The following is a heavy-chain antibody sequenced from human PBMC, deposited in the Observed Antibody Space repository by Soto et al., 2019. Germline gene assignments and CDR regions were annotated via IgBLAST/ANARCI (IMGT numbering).Heavy chain of an antibody. CDR1: GFTFSSYG. CDR2: IWYDGSNK. Sequence: GGSLRLSCAASGFTFSSYGMHWVRQAPGKGLEWVAVIWYDGSNKYYADSVKGRFTISRDNSKNTLYLQMNSLRAEDTAVYYCARDPVYCSSTSCQKIEGYYFDYWGQGTLVTVSS. V-gene: IGHV3-33*01. D-gene: IGHD2-2*01. CDR3: ARDPVYCSSTSCQKIEGYYFDY. J-gene: IGHJ4*02.